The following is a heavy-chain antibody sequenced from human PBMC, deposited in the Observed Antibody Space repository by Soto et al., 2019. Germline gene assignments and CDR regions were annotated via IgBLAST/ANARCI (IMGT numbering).Heavy chain of an antibody. V-gene: IGHV4-59*01. J-gene: IGHJ4*02. Sequence: PSETLSLTCTVSGDSITDYFSNWVRQPPGKRPEWIGHLSYRGTTHYNPSLRGRATISVDASKKQFSLKLRSVTAADTAVYYCVRGDAEVWEVKYWGQGILVTVSS. CDR2: LSYRGTT. D-gene: IGHD1-26*01. CDR1: GDSITDYF. CDR3: VRGDAEVWEVKY.